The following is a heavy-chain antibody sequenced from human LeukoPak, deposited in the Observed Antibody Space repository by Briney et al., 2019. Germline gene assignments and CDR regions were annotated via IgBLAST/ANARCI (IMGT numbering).Heavy chain of an antibody. D-gene: IGHD5-24*01. CDR1: GYTFTSYD. Sequence: VSVKVSCKASGYTFTSYDINWVRPATGQGLEWMGWMNPNSGNTGYAQKFQGRVTMTMNTPISTAYMELSSLRSEDTAVYYCAREKGGDGYPRSPYYYMDVWGKGTTVTVSS. CDR2: MNPNSGNT. J-gene: IGHJ6*03. V-gene: IGHV1-8*01. CDR3: AREKGGDGYPRSPYYYMDV.